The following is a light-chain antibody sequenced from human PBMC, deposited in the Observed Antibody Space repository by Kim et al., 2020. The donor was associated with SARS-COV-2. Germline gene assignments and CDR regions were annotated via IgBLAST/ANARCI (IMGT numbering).Light chain of an antibody. CDR3: AAWDDSLNGLV. V-gene: IGLV1-44*01. CDR2: SNN. CDR1: SSNLGSNT. J-gene: IGLJ2*01. Sequence: GQRVTISCSGSSSNLGSNTVNWYQQLPATAPKLLIYSNNQRPSWVPARFSGSKSGTSASLSISGLQSEDEADYYCAAWDDSLNGLVFGGGTQLTVL.